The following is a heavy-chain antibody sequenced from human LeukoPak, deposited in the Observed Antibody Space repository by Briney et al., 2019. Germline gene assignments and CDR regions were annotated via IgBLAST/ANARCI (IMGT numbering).Heavy chain of an antibody. Sequence: GGSLRLSCAASGFTFRIYDIHWVRQAPGKGLEWVAFIRDDGSNKFNADFVKGRFTISRDNSKNTVYLQMNSLRGEDTAVYYCAKAALRRDGYNLGYWGQGTLVTVSS. D-gene: IGHD5-24*01. CDR2: IRDDGSNK. CDR1: GFTFRIYD. V-gene: IGHV3-30*02. CDR3: AKAALRRDGYNLGY. J-gene: IGHJ4*02.